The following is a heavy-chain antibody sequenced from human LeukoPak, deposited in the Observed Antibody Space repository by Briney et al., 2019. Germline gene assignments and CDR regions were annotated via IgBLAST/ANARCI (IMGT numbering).Heavy chain of an antibody. CDR1: GFTFSSYS. V-gene: IGHV3-21*01. Sequence: GGSLRLSCAACGFTFSSYSMNWVRQAPGKGLEWVSSISSSSSYIYYADSVKGRFTISRDNAKNSLYLQMNSPRAEDTAAYYCARDRVLGFQHWGQGTLVAVSS. D-gene: IGHD6-6*01. CDR3: ARDRVLGFQH. J-gene: IGHJ1*01. CDR2: ISSSSSYI.